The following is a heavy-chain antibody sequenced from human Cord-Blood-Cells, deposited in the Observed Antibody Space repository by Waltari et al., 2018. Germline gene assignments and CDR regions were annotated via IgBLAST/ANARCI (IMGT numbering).Heavy chain of an antibody. V-gene: IGHV3-23*04. D-gene: IGHD2-2*01. CDR1: GVPFSRYA. J-gene: IGHJ4*02. CDR3: AKEPCCSSTSLDY. CDR2: ISGSGGST. Sequence: EVQLVESGGGLVQLGGPLRLSCSASGVPFSRYAMSWVRQALGKGLEWVSAISGSGGSTYYADSVKGRFTISRDNSKNTLYLQMNSLRAEDTAVYYCAKEPCCSSTSLDYWGQGTLVTVSS.